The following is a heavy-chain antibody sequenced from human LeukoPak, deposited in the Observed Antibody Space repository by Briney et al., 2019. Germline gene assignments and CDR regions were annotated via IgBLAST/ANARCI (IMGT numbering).Heavy chain of an antibody. D-gene: IGHD6-19*01. J-gene: IGHJ4*02. CDR1: GGSISSYY. V-gene: IGHV4-4*07. CDR2: IFTSGST. Sequence: KPSETLSLTCTVSGGSISSYYWSWIRQPAGKGLEWIGRIFTSGSTIYNPSLKSRVTMSVDTSKNQFSLQLSSVTAADTAVYYCARDDEAVAGTHFDYWGQGTLVTVSS. CDR3: ARDDEAVAGTHFDY.